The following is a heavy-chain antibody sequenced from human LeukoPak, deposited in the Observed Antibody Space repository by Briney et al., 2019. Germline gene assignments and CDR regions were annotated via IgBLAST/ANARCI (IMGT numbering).Heavy chain of an antibody. Sequence: ASVKVSCKASGYTFTGYYMHWVRQAPGQGLEWMGWINPNSGGTNYAQKFQGRVTMTRDTSISTAYMELSRLRSDDTAVYYCAITGSYYGNDPFDYWGQGTLVTVSS. V-gene: IGHV1-2*02. CDR2: INPNSGGT. J-gene: IGHJ4*02. D-gene: IGHD1-26*01. CDR1: GYTFTGYY. CDR3: AITGSYYGNDPFDY.